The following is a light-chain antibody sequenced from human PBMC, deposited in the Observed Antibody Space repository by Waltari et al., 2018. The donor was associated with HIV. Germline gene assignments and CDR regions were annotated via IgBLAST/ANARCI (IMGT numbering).Light chain of an antibody. CDR3: AAWDDNLDAYV. CDR2: EDD. J-gene: IGLJ1*01. V-gene: IGLV6-57*01. Sequence: NFMLTQPHSVSESPGKTITISCTRSSGSIADNYVQWFQQRPGSSPTTVIYEDDQRPSGVPDRFSGSIDRSSNSASLTISGLKTEDEADYYCAAWDDNLDAYVFGTGTKVTVL. CDR1: SGSIADNY.